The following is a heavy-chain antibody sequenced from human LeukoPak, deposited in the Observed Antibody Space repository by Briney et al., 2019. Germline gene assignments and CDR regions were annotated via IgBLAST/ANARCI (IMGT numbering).Heavy chain of an antibody. CDR1: GFTFSNAW. Sequence: PGGSLRLSCAASGFTFSNAWMSWVRQAPGKGLEWVGRIKSKTDGGTTDYAAPVKGRFTISRDDSKNTLYLQMNSLKTEDTAVYCCTTGEQWLVLFDYWGQGTLVTVSS. CDR3: TTGEQWLVLFDY. CDR2: IKSKTDGGTT. J-gene: IGHJ4*02. V-gene: IGHV3-15*01. D-gene: IGHD6-19*01.